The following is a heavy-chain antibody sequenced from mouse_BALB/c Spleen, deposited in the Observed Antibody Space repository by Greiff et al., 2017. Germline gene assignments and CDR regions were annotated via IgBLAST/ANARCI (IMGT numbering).Heavy chain of an antibody. CDR1: GFTFSSYG. CDR3: ARNDCSYYYAMDY. Sequence: EVMLVESGGGLVQPGGSLKLSCAASGFTFSSYGMPWVRQTPDKRLELVATINSNGGSTYYPDCVTGRFTISRDNAKKTLYLQMSSLKSENTAMYYCARNDCSYYYAMDYWGQGTSVTVSS. V-gene: IGHV5-6-3*01. CDR2: INSNGGST. J-gene: IGHJ4*01. D-gene: IGHD2-3*01.